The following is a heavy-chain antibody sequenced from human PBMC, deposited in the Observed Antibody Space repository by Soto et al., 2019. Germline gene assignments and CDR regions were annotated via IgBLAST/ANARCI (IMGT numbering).Heavy chain of an antibody. J-gene: IGHJ4*02. Sequence: QVQLVQSGAEVKKPGSSVKVSCKASGGTFSSYAISWVRQAPGQGLEWMGGIIPIFGTANYAQKFQGRVTITADESTSTAYMELGSLRSEDAAVYYCAAPYGSGSYYNGFDYWGQGTLVTVSS. D-gene: IGHD3-10*01. V-gene: IGHV1-69*12. CDR2: IIPIFGTA. CDR1: GGTFSSYA. CDR3: AAPYGSGSYYNGFDY.